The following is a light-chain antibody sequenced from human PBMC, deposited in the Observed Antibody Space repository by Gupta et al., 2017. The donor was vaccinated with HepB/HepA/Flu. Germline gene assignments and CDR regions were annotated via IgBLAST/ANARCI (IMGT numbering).Light chain of an antibody. CDR3: QQYDNLPLT. J-gene: IGKJ4*01. CDR2: DAS. V-gene: IGKV1-33*01. CDR1: QDVSNY. Sequence: DIQMTQSPSYLSASVGDRVTITCQASQDVSNYLNGYHQKPWKAPKLLIYDASNLETGVPSRFSGSGSGTDFTFTISSLQPEDIATYYCQQYDNLPLTFGGGTKVEIK.